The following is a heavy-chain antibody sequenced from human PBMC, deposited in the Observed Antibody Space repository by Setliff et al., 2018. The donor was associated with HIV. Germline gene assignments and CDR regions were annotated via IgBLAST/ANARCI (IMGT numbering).Heavy chain of an antibody. CDR3: AKGAGSYGDYTFDY. CDR2: IYSTGST. CDR1: GASITSHY. Sequence: PSETLSLTCTVSGASITSHYWSWIRQSPGRELEWIGYIYSTGSTNYNPSLQSRVSISMDASQNKFSLKVTSVTSADTAVYYCAKGAGSYGDYTFDYWGQGNLVTVSS. V-gene: IGHV4-59*11. J-gene: IGHJ4*02. D-gene: IGHD4-17*01.